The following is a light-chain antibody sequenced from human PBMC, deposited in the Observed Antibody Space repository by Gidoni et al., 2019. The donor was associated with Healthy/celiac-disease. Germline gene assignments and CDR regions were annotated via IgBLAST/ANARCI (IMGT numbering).Light chain of an antibody. CDR3: QQYNNGPPTWT. V-gene: IGKV3-15*01. Sequence: EIVMTQSPATLSVSPGERATLSCRASQSVSSNLAWYQQKPGQAPRLLIYGAYTRATGIPARFSGSGAGTEGTLTISRLQSEDFAVYYCQQYNNGPPTWTFGQGTKVEIK. CDR2: GAY. CDR1: QSVSSN. J-gene: IGKJ1*01.